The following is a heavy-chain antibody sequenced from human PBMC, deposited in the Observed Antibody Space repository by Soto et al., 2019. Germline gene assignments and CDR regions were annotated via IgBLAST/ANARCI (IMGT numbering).Heavy chain of an antibody. J-gene: IGHJ6*02. CDR3: ATAQTHNSYYGMDV. Sequence: ASVKVSCKVSGYTLTELSMHWVRQAPGKGLEWMGGFDPEDGETIYAQKFQGRVTMTEDTSTDTAYMELSSLRSEDTAVYYCATAQTHNSYYGMDVWGQGTTVTVSS. CDR1: GYTLTELS. V-gene: IGHV1-24*01. CDR2: FDPEDGET.